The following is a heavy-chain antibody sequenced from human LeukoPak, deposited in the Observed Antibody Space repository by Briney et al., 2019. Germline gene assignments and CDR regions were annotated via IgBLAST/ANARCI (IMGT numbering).Heavy chain of an antibody. J-gene: IGHJ4*02. CDR2: IKQDGTEK. D-gene: IGHD3-16*01. Sequence: GGSLRLSCEASGVTFSNYWMSWVRQAPGMGPEWLANIKQDGTEKFYMASVRGRFIISRDNAKSSLYLQMNSLRVEDTAVYYCARDCGGGAPCFDSWGQGTLVPVSS. V-gene: IGHV3-7*03. CDR1: GVTFSNYW. CDR3: ARDCGGGAPCFDS.